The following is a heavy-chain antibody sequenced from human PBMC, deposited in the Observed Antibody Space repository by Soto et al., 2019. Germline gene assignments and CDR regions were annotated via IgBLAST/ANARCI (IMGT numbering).Heavy chain of an antibody. D-gene: IGHD2-21*02. CDR1: GFMFSRFP. V-gene: IGHV3-30-3*01. J-gene: IGHJ4*02. CDR3: ARSYCVDNCDLHY. Sequence: RGSWRISNAASGFMFSRFPMHLGRQGPGKGLEWVTVVSKGGSDKPTADSVKPRFTISRDNSQNTLHLQMNSLRPEDTGVYYCARSYCVDNCDLHYWAQ. CDR2: VSKGGSDK.